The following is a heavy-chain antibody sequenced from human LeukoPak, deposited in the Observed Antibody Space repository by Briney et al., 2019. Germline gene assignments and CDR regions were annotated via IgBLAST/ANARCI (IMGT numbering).Heavy chain of an antibody. D-gene: IGHD3-16*01. CDR1: GFTFSSYG. Sequence: GGSLRLSCAASGFTFSSYGMSWVRQAPGKGLEWVSALSGSGGSTYYADSVKGRFTISRDNSKNTLYLQMNSLRVEDTAIYYCAKDSYEGEPPGNSWGQGTLVTVSS. J-gene: IGHJ4*02. V-gene: IGHV3-23*01. CDR2: LSGSGGST. CDR3: AKDSYEGEPPGNS.